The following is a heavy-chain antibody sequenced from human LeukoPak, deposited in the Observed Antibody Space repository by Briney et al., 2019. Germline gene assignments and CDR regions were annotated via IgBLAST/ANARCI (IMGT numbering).Heavy chain of an antibody. CDR1: GFTFSTYG. CDR3: TRDLMDYDVSTGLHHYYMDV. J-gene: IGHJ6*02. V-gene: IGHV3-23*01. CDR2: ISGSGGRT. Sequence: PGGSLRLSCAASGFTFSTYGMSWVRQAPGKGLDWVSAISGSGGRTSYADSVAGRFTVSRDNSKNTLYLQMNTLRVEDTAVYYCTRDLMDYDVSTGLHHYYMDVWGQGTTVTVSS. D-gene: IGHD3-9*01.